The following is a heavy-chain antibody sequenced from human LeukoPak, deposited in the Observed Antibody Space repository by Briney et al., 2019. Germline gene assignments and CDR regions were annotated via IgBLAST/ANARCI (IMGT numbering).Heavy chain of an antibody. CDR2: ISYGGSDK. J-gene: IGHJ4*02. V-gene: IGHV3-30*03. D-gene: IGHD1-7*01. CDR1: GFTFSSYG. CDR3: TRGPLTGTTNY. Sequence: GRSLRLSCKASGFTFSSYGMHWVRQAPGKGLEWVTVISYGGSDKFYTDSVKGRFLISRDNSKNTLYLQMSSLKTEDTAVYYCTRGPLTGTTNYWGQGTLVTVSS.